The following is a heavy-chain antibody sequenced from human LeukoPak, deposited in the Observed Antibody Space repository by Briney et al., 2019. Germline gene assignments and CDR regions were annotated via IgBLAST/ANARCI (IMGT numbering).Heavy chain of an antibody. D-gene: IGHD6-19*01. CDR2: IDAGNGNT. Sequence: GASVKVSCKASGYTFTSYAMHWVRQAPGQRLEWMGWIDAGNGNTKYSQNFQGRVTFTRDTSASTAYMELSSLRSEDTAVYYYARPIGYSSGGFDLWGRGTLVTVSS. CDR3: ARPIGYSSGGFDL. V-gene: IGHV1-3*01. CDR1: GYTFTSYA. J-gene: IGHJ2*01.